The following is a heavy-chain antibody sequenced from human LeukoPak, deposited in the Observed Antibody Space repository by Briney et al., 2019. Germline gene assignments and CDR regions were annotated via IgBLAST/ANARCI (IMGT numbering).Heavy chain of an antibody. CDR2: ISSSGSTI. J-gene: IGHJ6*02. CDR1: GFTFSSYE. Sequence: HPGGSLRLSCAASGFTFSSYEMNRVRQAPGKGLEWVSYISSSGSTIYYADSVKGRFTISRDNAKNSLYLQMNSLRAEDTAVYYCARQASVVVVITGMDVWGQGTTVTVSS. D-gene: IGHD3-22*01. CDR3: ARQASVVVVITGMDV. V-gene: IGHV3-48*03.